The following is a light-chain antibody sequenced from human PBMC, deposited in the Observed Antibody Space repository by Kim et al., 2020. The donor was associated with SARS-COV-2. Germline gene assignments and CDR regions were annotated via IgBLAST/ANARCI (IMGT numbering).Light chain of an antibody. Sequence: SPGERATLSCGASQSVGGRYLAWYQKKPGQGPRLLICGASSRATGIPDRFSGSGSGTDFTLTISRLEPEDFAVYYCEQYSSSLWTFSQGTKVDIK. CDR3: EQYSSSLWT. V-gene: IGKV3-20*01. J-gene: IGKJ1*01. CDR2: GAS. CDR1: QSVGGRY.